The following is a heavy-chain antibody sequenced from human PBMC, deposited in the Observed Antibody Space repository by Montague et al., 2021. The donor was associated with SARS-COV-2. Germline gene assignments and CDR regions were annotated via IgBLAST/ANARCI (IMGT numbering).Heavy chain of an antibody. J-gene: IGHJ3*02. Sequence: SETLSLTCTVSGGSISSYYWSWIRQPPGKGLEWIGYIYYSGSTNYNPSLKSRVTISVDTSKNQFSLKLSSVTAADTAVYYCARGGLGYCSGGSCPNAFDIWGQGTMVTVSS. D-gene: IGHD2-15*01. CDR2: IYYSGST. V-gene: IGHV4-59*01. CDR1: GGSISSYY. CDR3: ARGGLGYCSGGSCPNAFDI.